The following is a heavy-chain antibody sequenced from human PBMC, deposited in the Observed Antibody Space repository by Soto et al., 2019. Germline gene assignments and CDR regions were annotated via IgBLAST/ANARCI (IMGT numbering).Heavy chain of an antibody. V-gene: IGHV1-18*01. CDR2: ISAYNGNT. CDR1: GYTFTSYG. CDR3: ARDRIAVAGIYFCYDMDV. J-gene: IGHJ6*02. Sequence: QVQLVQSGAEVKKPGASVKVSCKASGYTFTSYGISWVRQAPGQGLEWMGWISAYNGNTNYAQKLQVRVTMTTATSTSTAYMYLRSLRSDFTAVYDCARDRIAVAGIYFCYDMDVWGQGTTVTGS. D-gene: IGHD6-19*01.